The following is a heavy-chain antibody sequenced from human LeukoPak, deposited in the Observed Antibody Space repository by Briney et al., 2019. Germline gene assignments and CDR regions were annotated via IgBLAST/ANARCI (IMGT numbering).Heavy chain of an antibody. CDR1: GFTVSSNY. D-gene: IGHD6-13*01. Sequence: GGSLRLSCAASGFTVSSNYMSWVRQAPGKGLEWVSVIYSGGSTYYADSVKCRFTTPRDNSKNTPYLQMNSLRAEDTAVYYCARIYSRCFDYWGQGTLVTVSS. V-gene: IGHV3-66*01. CDR3: ARIYSRCFDY. J-gene: IGHJ4*02. CDR2: IYSGGST.